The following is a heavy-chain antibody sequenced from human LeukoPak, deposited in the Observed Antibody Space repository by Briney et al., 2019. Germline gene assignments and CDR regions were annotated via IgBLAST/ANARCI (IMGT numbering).Heavy chain of an antibody. V-gene: IGHV1-8*01. CDR1: GYTFTSYD. D-gene: IGHD6-19*01. Sequence: EASVKFSCKASGYTFTSYDINWVRQATGQGLEWMGWMNPNSGNTGYAQKFQGRVTMTRNTSISTAYMEMSSLRSEDTAVYYCARGVAVAGTGTLWFGPWGQGTLVTVSS. J-gene: IGHJ5*02. CDR3: ARGVAVAGTGTLWFGP. CDR2: MNPNSGNT.